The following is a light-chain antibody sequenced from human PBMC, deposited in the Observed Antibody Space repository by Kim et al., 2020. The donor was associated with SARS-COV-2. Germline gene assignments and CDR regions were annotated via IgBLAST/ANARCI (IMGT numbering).Light chain of an antibody. CDR2: AAS. CDR3: QQTYITPYT. J-gene: IGKJ2*01. CDR1: QRISSH. Sequence: SASVGYRVTISCRASQRISSHLNWYQQKPAKAPKLLIFAASTLQSGVPSRFSGSGSGTDFTLTISSLQPEDFATYSCQQTYITPYTFGQGTRLEI. V-gene: IGKV1-39*01.